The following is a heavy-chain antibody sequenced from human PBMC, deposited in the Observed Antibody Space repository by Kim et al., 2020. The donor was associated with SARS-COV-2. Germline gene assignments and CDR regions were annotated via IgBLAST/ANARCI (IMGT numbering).Heavy chain of an antibody. D-gene: IGHD3-3*01. CDR2: INPSGGST. J-gene: IGHJ6*03. Sequence: ASVKVSCKASGYTFTSYYMHWVRQAPGQGLEWMGIINPSGGSTSYAQKFQGRVTMTRDTSTSTVYMELSSLRSEDTAVYYCARGARSDFWSGYSKLAYYYYYYMDVWGKGTTVTDSS. V-gene: IGHV1-46*01. CDR1: GYTFTSYY. CDR3: ARGARSDFWSGYSKLAYYYYYYMDV.